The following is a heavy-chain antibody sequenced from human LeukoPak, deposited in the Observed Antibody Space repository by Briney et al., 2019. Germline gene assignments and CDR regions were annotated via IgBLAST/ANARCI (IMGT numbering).Heavy chain of an antibody. V-gene: IGHV1-69*13. CDR2: VIPIFGTA. CDR3: ARDLDCTGTNCLSTYMDV. D-gene: IGHD2-2*01. J-gene: IGHJ6*03. Sequence: SVKVSCKASGGTFSSYAISWVRQAPGQGLEWMGGVIPIFGTANYAQKFQGRVTITADESTSTAYMELSSLRSEDTAVYYCARDLDCTGTNCLSTYMDVWGKGTTVTVSS. CDR1: GGTFSSYA.